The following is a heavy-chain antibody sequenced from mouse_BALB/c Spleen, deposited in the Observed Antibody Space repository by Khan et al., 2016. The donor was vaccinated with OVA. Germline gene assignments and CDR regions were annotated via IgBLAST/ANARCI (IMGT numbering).Heavy chain of an antibody. CDR3: ATSYFYGYYFDY. Sequence: EVQLVESGGGLVQPGGSRKISCAASGFTFTSYGMHWIRQAPEKGLEWVAYISSDSNTIYYADTVKGRFTISRDNPKNTLFLQMTSLRSGDTAMYFCATSYFYGYYFDYWGQGTTLTVSS. V-gene: IGHV5-17*02. CDR2: ISSDSNTI. D-gene: IGHD1-1*01. J-gene: IGHJ2*01. CDR1: GFTFTSYG.